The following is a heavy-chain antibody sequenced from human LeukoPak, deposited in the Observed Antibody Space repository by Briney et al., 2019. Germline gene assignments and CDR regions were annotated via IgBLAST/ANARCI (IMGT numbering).Heavy chain of an antibody. Sequence: SETLSLTCAVYGGSFSGYYWSWIRQPPGKGLEWIGYIYYSGSTNYKPSLKSRVTISVDTSKNQFSLKLSSVTAADTAVYYCXRGGYYGSGNDFRFDPWGQGTLVTVSS. V-gene: IGHV4-59*01. J-gene: IGHJ5*02. CDR1: GGSFSGYY. CDR2: IYYSGST. CDR3: XRGGYYGSGNDFRFDP. D-gene: IGHD3-10*01.